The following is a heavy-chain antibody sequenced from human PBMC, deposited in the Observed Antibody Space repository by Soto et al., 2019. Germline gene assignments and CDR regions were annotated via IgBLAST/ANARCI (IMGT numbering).Heavy chain of an antibody. CDR2: ISGSGGST. D-gene: IGHD5-18*01. J-gene: IGHJ4*02. CDR3: ARGQRYSYGYGY. V-gene: IGHV3-23*01. CDR1: GFTFSSYA. Sequence: EVQLLESGGGLVQPGGSLRLSCAASGFTFSSYAMSWVRQAPGKGLEWVSAISGSGGSTYYADSVKGRFTISRDNSKNTLYLQMNSLRAEDTAVYYCARGQRYSYGYGYWGQGTLVTVSS.